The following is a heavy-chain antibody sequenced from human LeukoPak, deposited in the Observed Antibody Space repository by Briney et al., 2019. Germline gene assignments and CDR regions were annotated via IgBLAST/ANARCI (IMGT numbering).Heavy chain of an antibody. CDR3: ARVGYYSAGPFSYFDY. J-gene: IGHJ4*02. CDR2: ISYDGSNE. CDR1: GFTFSRYA. D-gene: IGHD3-10*01. V-gene: IGHV3-30-3*01. Sequence: GRSLRLSCAASGFTFSRYAMHWVRQAPGKGLEWVAVISYDGSNEYYAESVKGRFTISRDSSENMLYLEMNSLRVEHTAVYYCARVGYYSAGPFSYFDYWGQGNLVTVSP.